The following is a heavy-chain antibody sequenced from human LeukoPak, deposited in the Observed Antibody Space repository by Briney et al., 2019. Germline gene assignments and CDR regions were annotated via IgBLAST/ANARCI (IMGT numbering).Heavy chain of an antibody. Sequence: SVKVSCKASGYTFTGYYMHWVRQAPGQGLEWMGWINPNSGGTNYAQKGQGRVTMTRDTSISTAYMELSRLRSDDTAVYYCARTYYYDPRSPDYWGQGTLVTVSS. D-gene: IGHD3-22*01. CDR2: INPNSGGT. V-gene: IGHV1-2*02. J-gene: IGHJ4*02. CDR1: GYTFTGYY. CDR3: ARTYYYDPRSPDY.